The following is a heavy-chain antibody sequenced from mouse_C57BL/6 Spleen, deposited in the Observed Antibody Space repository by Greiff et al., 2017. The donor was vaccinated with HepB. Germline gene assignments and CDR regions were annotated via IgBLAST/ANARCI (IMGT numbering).Heavy chain of an antibody. CDR1: GYSITSGYY. CDR2: ISYDGSN. J-gene: IGHJ4*01. V-gene: IGHV3-6*01. Sequence: EVKLMESGPGLVKPSQSLSLTCSVTGYSITSGYYWNWIRQVPGNKLEWMGYISYDGSNNYNPSLKNRISITRDPSKNQVCLKLKSVTTEDTATYYCAGYSMDYWGQGTSVTVSS. CDR3: AGYSMDY.